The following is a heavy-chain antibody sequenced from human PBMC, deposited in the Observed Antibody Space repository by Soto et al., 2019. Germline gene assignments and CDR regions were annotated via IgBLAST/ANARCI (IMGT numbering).Heavy chain of an antibody. CDR2: INAGNGNT. V-gene: IGHV1-3*01. Sequence: QVKLVQSGAEVKKPGASVKVSCKASGYTFTSYAIHWVRQAPGQRREWMGWINAGNGNTKYSQKFQGRVIITRDTSAGTAYMELRSLRSEDTAVYYCATPIVAFYWGQGTLVTVSS. D-gene: IGHD5-12*01. J-gene: IGHJ4*02. CDR1: GYTFTSYA. CDR3: ATPIVAFY.